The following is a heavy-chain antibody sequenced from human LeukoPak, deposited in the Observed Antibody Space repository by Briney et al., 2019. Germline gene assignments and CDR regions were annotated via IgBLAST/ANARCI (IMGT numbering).Heavy chain of an antibody. CDR3: ARRRKTSGQGPAAFDL. V-gene: IGHV4-59*08. Sequence: SETLSLTCTVSGGSISGYYWSWLRQPPGRGLEWIAYIYYSGSTNYNPSLKSRVTISIDTSKNQFSLKLTSVTAADKALYYCARRRKTSGQGPAAFDLWGQGTMVTVSS. CDR1: GGSISGYY. J-gene: IGHJ3*01. CDR2: IYYSGST. D-gene: IGHD5-12*01.